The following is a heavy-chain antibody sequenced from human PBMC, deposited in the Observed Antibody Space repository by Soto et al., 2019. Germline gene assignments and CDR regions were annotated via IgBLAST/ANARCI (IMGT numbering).Heavy chain of an antibody. Sequence: PSETLSLTCTVSGGSISSSSYYWGWIRQPPGKGLEWIGSIYYSGTTYYSPSLKSRLTISVDTSKSQFSLKLTSVTAADTAVYFCATFLGSAYYHFEYWGPGTLVTVSS. CDR1: GGSISSSSYY. CDR2: IYYSGTT. D-gene: IGHD3-3*01. J-gene: IGHJ4*02. CDR3: ATFLGSAYYHFEY. V-gene: IGHV4-39*01.